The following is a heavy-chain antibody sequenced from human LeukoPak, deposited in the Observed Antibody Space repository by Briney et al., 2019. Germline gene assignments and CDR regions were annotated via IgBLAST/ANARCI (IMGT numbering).Heavy chain of an antibody. V-gene: IGHV3-23*01. CDR1: GFTFSSYG. J-gene: IGHJ4*02. D-gene: IGHD3-22*01. CDR3: AKDSTGVVIKDYFDY. Sequence: GRSLRLSCAASGFTFSSYGMHWVRQAPGKGLEWVSAISGSGGSTYYADSVKGRFTISRDNSKNTLYLQMNSLRAEDTAVYYCAKDSTGVVIKDYFDYWGQGTLVTVSS. CDR2: ISGSGGST.